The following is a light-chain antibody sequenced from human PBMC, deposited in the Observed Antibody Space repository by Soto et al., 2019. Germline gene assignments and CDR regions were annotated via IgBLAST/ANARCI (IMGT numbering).Light chain of an antibody. J-gene: IGLJ1*01. CDR2: RNN. Sequence: QRVLTQPPSASGTDGRRVTISCSGSSSNIGSNYVYWYQQLPGTAPKLLIYRNNQRPSGVPDRFSGSKSGTSASLAISRLRSEDEADYYCAAWDDSLSGRYVFGTGTKVTVL. CDR1: SSNIGSNY. V-gene: IGLV1-47*01. CDR3: AAWDDSLSGRYV.